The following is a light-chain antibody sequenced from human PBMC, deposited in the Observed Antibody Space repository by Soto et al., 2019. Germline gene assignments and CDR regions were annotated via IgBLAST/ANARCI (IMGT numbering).Light chain of an antibody. J-gene: IGKJ1*01. CDR1: QGVSSS. CDR2: DVS. CDR3: QQYIYWPRT. Sequence: EIVMTQSPATLSVSPGERATLSCRASQGVSSSLARYQQTAGQAPRLLIYDVSTRATGIPARFSGSGSGTEFTLTISSLQSEDFAVYYCQQYIYWPRTFGQGTRVEI. V-gene: IGKV3-15*01.